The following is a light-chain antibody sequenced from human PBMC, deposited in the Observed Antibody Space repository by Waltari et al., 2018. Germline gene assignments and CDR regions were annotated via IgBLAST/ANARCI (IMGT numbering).Light chain of an antibody. CDR3: MQSLRALWT. CDR1: SLLNGNGDSC. CDR2: LGC. Sequence: SLLNGNGDSCWDWYLRRPGQSPQLLIYLGCNRASGVPDRFSGSGSGTDFTLKISRVEAEDVGVYYCMQSLRALWTFGQGTKVEIK. V-gene: IGKV2-28*01. J-gene: IGKJ1*01.